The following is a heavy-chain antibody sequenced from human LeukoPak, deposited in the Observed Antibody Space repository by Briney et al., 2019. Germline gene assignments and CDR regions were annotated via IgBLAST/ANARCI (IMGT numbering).Heavy chain of an antibody. CDR3: ARVGGGTPGALDI. J-gene: IGHJ3*02. D-gene: IGHD3-16*01. CDR1: GFTFSSYE. CDR2: ISSSSSYI. V-gene: IGHV3-21*01. Sequence: GGSLRLSCAASGFTFSSYEMNWVRQAPGKGLEWVSSISSSSSYIYYADSVKGRFTISRDNAKNSLYLQMNSLRAEDTAVYYCARVGGGTPGALDIWGQGTMVTVSS.